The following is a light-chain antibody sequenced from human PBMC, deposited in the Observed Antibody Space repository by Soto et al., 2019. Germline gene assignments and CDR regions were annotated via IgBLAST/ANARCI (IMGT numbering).Light chain of an antibody. CDR3: AAWYDSLSAPYG. V-gene: IGLV1-47*01. J-gene: IGLJ1*01. CDR1: SSNIGSNY. Sequence: QSVLTQPPSASGTPGQRVTSSCSGSSSNIGSNYVYWYQQLPGTAPKLLIYRNNQRPSGVPDRFSGSKSGTSASLAISGLRSEDEADYYCAAWYDSLSAPYGFGTGTKVTVL. CDR2: RNN.